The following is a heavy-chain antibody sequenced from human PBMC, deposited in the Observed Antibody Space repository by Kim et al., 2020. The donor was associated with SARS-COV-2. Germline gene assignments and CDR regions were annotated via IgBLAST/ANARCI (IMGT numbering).Heavy chain of an antibody. J-gene: IGHJ6*02. CDR2: IWYDGSSK. V-gene: IGHV3-33*01. CDR3: AGSQGGSTYGYGMDV. D-gene: IGHD4-17*01. CDR1: GFTFSSFG. Sequence: GGSLRLSCAASGFTFSSFGMHWVRQATGKGLEWVAVIWYDGSSKYYGDSVKGRFTISRDNSKNTLYLQMNSLRAEDTAVYYCAGSQGGSTYGYGMDVWG.